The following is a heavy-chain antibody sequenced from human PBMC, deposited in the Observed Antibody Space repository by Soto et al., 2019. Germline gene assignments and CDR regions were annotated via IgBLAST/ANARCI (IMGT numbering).Heavy chain of an antibody. Sequence: QVQLVESGGGVVQPGRSLRLSCAASGFTFSSYGMHWVRQAPGKGLEWVAVISYDGSNKYYADSVKGRFTISRDNSKNTLYLQMNSLRAEDTAVYYCAKDSEDIVVVPAAHWGQGTLVTVSS. CDR1: GFTFSSYG. D-gene: IGHD2-2*01. CDR2: ISYDGSNK. V-gene: IGHV3-30*18. J-gene: IGHJ4*02. CDR3: AKDSEDIVVVPAAH.